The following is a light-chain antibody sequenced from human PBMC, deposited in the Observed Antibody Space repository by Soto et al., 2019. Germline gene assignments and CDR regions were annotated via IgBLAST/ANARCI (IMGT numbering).Light chain of an antibody. CDR1: QSVLYSSDNRNY. CDR2: WAS. CDR3: QQYYNSLWT. Sequence: DIVMTQSPDSLAVSLGERATINCKSSQSVLYSSDNRNYLAWYRQKAGQPPQLLIYWASTRESGVPDRFSGSGSGTDFTLTISSLQAEDVAVYYCQQYYNSLWTFGQGTKVGIK. V-gene: IGKV4-1*01. J-gene: IGKJ1*01.